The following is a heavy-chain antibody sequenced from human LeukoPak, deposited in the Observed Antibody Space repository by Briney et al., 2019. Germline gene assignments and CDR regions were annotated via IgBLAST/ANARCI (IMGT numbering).Heavy chain of an antibody. CDR2: ISSSSSYI. Sequence: PGGSLRLPCAASGFTFSSYSMNWVRQAPGKGLEWVSSISSSSSYIYYADSVKGRFTISRDNAKNSLYLQMNSLRTEDTAVYYCARSRSGNSSGWYVDYWGQGTLVTVSS. V-gene: IGHV3-21*01. D-gene: IGHD6-19*01. CDR3: ARSRSGNSSGWYVDY. J-gene: IGHJ4*02. CDR1: GFTFSSYS.